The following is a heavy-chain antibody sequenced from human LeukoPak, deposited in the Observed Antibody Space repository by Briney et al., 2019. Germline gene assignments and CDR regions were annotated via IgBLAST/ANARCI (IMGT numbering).Heavy chain of an antibody. Sequence: PGGSLRLSCAASGFTFSSSAMSWVRQAPGKGLEWVSAISGSGGSTYYADSVKGRFTISRDKSKNTLYLQMNSLRAEDTAVYYCAKDYYYDSSGYYYPEYFQHWGQGTLVTVSS. D-gene: IGHD3-22*01. CDR2: ISGSGGST. CDR1: GFTFSSSA. V-gene: IGHV3-23*01. CDR3: AKDYYYDSSGYYYPEYFQH. J-gene: IGHJ1*01.